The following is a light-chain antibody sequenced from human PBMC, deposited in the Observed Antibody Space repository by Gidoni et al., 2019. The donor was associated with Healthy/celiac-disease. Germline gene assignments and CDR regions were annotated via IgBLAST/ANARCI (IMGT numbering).Light chain of an antibody. CDR3: QSYDSSLSGFVV. CDR2: GNS. Sequence: QAVLTQPPPEAGAPGQRVTISCTGSSSNIGAGYDVHWYQQLPGTAPKLLIYGNSNRPSGVPDRFSGSKSGTSASLAITGLQAEDEADYYCQSYDSSLSGFVVFGGGTKLTVL. V-gene: IGLV1-40*01. CDR1: SSNIGAGYD. J-gene: IGLJ2*01.